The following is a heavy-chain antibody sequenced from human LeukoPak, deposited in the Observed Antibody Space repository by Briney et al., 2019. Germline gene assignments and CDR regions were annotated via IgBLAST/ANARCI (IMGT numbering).Heavy chain of an antibody. CDR1: GGSISSYY. CDR3: ARGKRIPLWWNFDY. J-gene: IGHJ4*02. V-gene: IGHV4-59*12. D-gene: IGHD5-18*01. Sequence: KPSETLSLTCTVSGGSISSYYWSWIRQPPGKGLEWIGYIYYSGSTNYNPSLKSRVTISVDTSKNQFSLKLSSVTAADTAVYYCARGKRIPLWWNFDYWGQGTLVTVSS. CDR2: IYYSGST.